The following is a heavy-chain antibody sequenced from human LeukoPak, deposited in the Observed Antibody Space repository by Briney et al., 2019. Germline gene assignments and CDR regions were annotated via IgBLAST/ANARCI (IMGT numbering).Heavy chain of an antibody. CDR1: GYSISSGYY. CDR3: ARDPAMTFNWFDP. Sequence: SETLSLTCGVSGYSISSGYYWAWIRQPPGKGLEWIASIYHSGTTYFNPSLRSRVSLSVDTSKNQFSLKVKSVTAADTAVYYCARDPAMTFNWFDPWGQGTLVTVSS. V-gene: IGHV4-38-2*02. D-gene: IGHD2-21*02. CDR2: IYHSGTT. J-gene: IGHJ5*02.